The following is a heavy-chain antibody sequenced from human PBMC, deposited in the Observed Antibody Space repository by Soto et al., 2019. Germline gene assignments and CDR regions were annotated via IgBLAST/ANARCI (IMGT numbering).Heavy chain of an antibody. CDR2: ISNSGGIT. D-gene: IGHD5-18*01. CDR3: AKDWMGLGYFFEY. J-gene: IGHJ4*02. CDR1: GFSFGNYA. V-gene: IGHV3-23*01. Sequence: EVQLLESGGDLVQPGGSLRLSCVASGFSFGNYAMNWVRQDPGKGLQWVASISNSGGITYYADSVKGRFTISRDNSENTLFLQLNSLRVEDTAIYYCAKDWMGLGYFFEYWGQGTLVTV.